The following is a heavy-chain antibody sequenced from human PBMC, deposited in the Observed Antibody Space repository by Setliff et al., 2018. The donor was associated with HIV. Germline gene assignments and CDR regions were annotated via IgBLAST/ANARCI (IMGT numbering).Heavy chain of an antibody. CDR2: IYYSGST. D-gene: IGHD3-10*01. CDR3: ARAKSLVRGVNYFDY. Sequence: SETLSLTCTVSGGSIVRYYWTWIRQPPGKGLEWIEYIYYSGSTYYNPSLKSRVTISVDTSKNQFSLKLNSVTAADTAVYYCARAKSLVRGVNYFDYWGQGTLVTVSS. J-gene: IGHJ4*02. CDR1: GGSIVRYY. V-gene: IGHV4-59*12.